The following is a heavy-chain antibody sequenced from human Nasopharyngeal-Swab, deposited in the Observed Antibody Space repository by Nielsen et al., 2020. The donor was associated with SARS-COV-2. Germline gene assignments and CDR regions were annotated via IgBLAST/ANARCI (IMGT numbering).Heavy chain of an antibody. J-gene: IGHJ6*03. CDR1: GYTFTDYY. CDR3: ARVTLKVYAPLAYMDV. D-gene: IGHD2-8*01. Sequence: ASVKVTCKASGYTFTDYYIYWVRQAPGQGLEWMGRINAESGGTLYAKNFQDRVTMTRDTSINTAYLEVTRLRSDDTAVYYCARVTLKVYAPLAYMDVWGKGTTVTVSS. CDR2: INAESGGT. V-gene: IGHV1-2*06.